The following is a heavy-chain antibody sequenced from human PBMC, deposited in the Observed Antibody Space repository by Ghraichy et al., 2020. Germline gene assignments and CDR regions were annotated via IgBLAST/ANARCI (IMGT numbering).Heavy chain of an antibody. CDR3: AETETTVTDIGAFDI. D-gene: IGHD4-17*01. CDR1: GFTFSSYG. V-gene: IGHV3-30*18. J-gene: IGHJ3*02. CDR2: ISYDGSNK. Sequence: LSLTCAASGFTFSSYGMHWVRQAPGKGLEWVAVISYDGSNKYYADSVKGRFTISRDNSKNTLYLQMNSLRAEDTAVYYCAETETTVTDIGAFDIWGQGTMVTVSS.